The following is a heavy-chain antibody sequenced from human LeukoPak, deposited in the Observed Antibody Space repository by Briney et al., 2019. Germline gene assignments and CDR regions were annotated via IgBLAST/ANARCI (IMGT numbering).Heavy chain of an antibody. D-gene: IGHD4-23*01. CDR2: IYTSGST. CDR1: GYSISSGYY. J-gene: IGHJ5*02. CDR3: ARERVTPAYNWFDP. Sequence: SETLSLTCTVSGYSISSGYYWGWIRQPPGKGLEWIGRIYTSGSTNYNPSLKSRVTISVDTSKNQFSLKLSSVTAADTAVYYCARERVTPAYNWFDPWGQGTLVTVSS. V-gene: IGHV4-38-2*02.